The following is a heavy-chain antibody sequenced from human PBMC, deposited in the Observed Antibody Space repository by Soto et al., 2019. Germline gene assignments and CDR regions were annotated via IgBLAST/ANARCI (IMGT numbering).Heavy chain of an antibody. Sequence: SETLSLTCTVSGGSISSYYWSWIRQPPGKGLEWIGYIYYSGSTNYNPSLKSRVTISVDTSKNQFSLKLSSVTAADTAVYYCARDMLAAAGYYYGMDVWGQGTTVTVSS. CDR2: IYYSGST. CDR3: ARDMLAAAGYYYGMDV. V-gene: IGHV4-59*01. D-gene: IGHD6-13*01. J-gene: IGHJ6*02. CDR1: GGSISSYY.